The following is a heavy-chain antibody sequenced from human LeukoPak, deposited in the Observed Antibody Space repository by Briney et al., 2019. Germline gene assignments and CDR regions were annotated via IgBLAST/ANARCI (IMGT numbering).Heavy chain of an antibody. CDR2: IYYSGTT. J-gene: IGHJ4*02. D-gene: IGHD6-13*01. CDR1: GDSFSHGY. CDR3: ARGVYIAAAQYGY. V-gene: IGHV4-59*01. Sequence: SETLSLTCTVSGDSFSHGYWSWIRQPPGKGLEWIGYIYYSGTTNYNPSLKSRVTISVDTSKNQFSLKLSSVTAADTAVYYCARGVYIAAAQYGYWGQGTLVTVSS.